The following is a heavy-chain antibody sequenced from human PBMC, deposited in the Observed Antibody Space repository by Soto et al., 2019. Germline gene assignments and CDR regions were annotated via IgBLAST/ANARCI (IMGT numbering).Heavy chain of an antibody. D-gene: IGHD5-12*01. Sequence: QVTLKESGPVLVKPTETLTLTCTVSGFSLSNARMGVSWIRQPPGKALEWLAHIFSNDEKLYSTSLKSRLTISKDTSKSQVVLTMTNMDPVDTATYYCARMGDGYNYYFDYWGQGTLVTVSS. J-gene: IGHJ4*02. V-gene: IGHV2-26*01. CDR1: GFSLSNARMG. CDR3: ARMGDGYNYYFDY. CDR2: IFSNDEK.